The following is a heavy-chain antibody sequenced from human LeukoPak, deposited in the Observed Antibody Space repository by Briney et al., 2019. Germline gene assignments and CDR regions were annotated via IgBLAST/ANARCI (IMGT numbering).Heavy chain of an antibody. CDR2: IIPIFGTA. J-gene: IGHJ5*02. V-gene: IGHV1-69*05. CDR1: GGTFSSYA. Sequence: SVKVSCKASGGTFSSYAISWVRQAPGQGLEWVGGIIPIFGTANYAQKFQGRVTITTDESTSTAYMELSSLRSEDTAVYYCARAASRADYYDSSGYYNWFDPWGQGTLVTVSS. D-gene: IGHD3-22*01. CDR3: ARAASRADYYDSSGYYNWFDP.